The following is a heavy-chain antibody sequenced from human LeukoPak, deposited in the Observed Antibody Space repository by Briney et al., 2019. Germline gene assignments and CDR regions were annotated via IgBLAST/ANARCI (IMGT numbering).Heavy chain of an antibody. D-gene: IGHD6-19*01. CDR1: GFSFSSYE. V-gene: IGHV3-48*03. J-gene: IGHJ6*03. CDR3: ARDRIAVAGSAHYYYYYYMDV. Sequence: GGSLRLSCAASGFSFSSYEMNWVRQAPGKGLEWVSYISSSGSTIYYADSVKGRFTISRDNDKNSLYLQMSSLRAEDTAVYYCARDRIAVAGSAHYYYYYYMDVWGKGTTVTISS. CDR2: ISSSGSTI.